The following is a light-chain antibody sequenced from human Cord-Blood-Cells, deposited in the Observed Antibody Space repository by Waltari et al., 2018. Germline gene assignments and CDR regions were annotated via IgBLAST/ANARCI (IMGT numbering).Light chain of an antibody. J-gene: IGLJ1*01. CDR3: SSYTSSSTLV. CDR2: DVS. CDR1: SSDVGGYNY. V-gene: IGLV2-14*03. Sequence: QSALTQSASVSGSPGQSITISCTGTSSDVGGYNYVSWYHQHPGKAPKLMIYDVSNRPSGVSNRFSGSKSGNTASLTISGLQAEDEADYYCSSYTSSSTLVFGTGTKVTVL.